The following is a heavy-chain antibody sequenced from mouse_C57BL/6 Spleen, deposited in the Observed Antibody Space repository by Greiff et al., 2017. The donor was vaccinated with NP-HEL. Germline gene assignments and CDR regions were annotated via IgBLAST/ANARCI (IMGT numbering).Heavy chain of an antibody. CDR3: ARGGSRYFDY. J-gene: IGHJ2*01. CDR2: IYPGDGDT. V-gene: IGHV1-82*01. Sequence: VKLQQSGPELVKPGASVKISCKASGYAFSSSWMNWVKQRPGKGLEWIGRIYPGDGDTNYNGKFKGKATLTADKSSSTAYMQLSSLTSEDSAVYFCARGGSRYFDYWGQGTTLTVSS. CDR1: GYAFSSSW.